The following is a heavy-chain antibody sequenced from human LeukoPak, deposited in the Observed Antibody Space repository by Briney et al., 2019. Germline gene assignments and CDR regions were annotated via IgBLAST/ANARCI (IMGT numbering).Heavy chain of an antibody. J-gene: IGHJ4*02. Sequence: GGSLRLSCAASGFTFSSYAMSWVRQAPGKGLEWVSAISGSGGSTYYADSVKGRFTISRDNSKNTLYLQMNSLRAEDTAVYYCAKVFPRTAMVTYYFDYWGQGTLVTVSS. CDR2: ISGSGGST. D-gene: IGHD5-18*01. CDR3: AKVFPRTAMVTYYFDY. CDR1: GFTFSSYA. V-gene: IGHV3-23*01.